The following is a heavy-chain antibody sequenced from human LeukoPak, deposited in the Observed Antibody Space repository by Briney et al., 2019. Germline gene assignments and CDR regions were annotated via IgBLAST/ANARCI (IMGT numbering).Heavy chain of an antibody. J-gene: IGHJ5*02. CDR1: GYTFTSYA. V-gene: IGHV1-3*01. CDR3: ARGHSSGWYGWFDP. D-gene: IGHD6-19*01. Sequence: GASVKVSCKASGYTFTSYAMHWVRQAPGQRLEWMGWINAGNGNTKYSQKFQGRVTITRDTSASTAYMELSSLRSEDTAVYYCARGHSSGWYGWFDPWGQGTLVTVSS. CDR2: INAGNGNT.